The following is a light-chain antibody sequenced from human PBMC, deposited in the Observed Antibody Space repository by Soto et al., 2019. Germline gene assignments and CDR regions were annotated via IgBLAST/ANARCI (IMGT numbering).Light chain of an antibody. J-gene: IGKJ4*01. Sequence: EVVMTQSPATLSVSPGERATLSFRASRGIGSTLAWYQQKPGQTPRLLIYDTSTRATGVPGRFIGSRSGTVFNLPITSLQSEDFAISYCQHYVTWPLAFGGGTRVENK. V-gene: IGKV3-15*01. CDR2: DTS. CDR3: QHYVTWPLA. CDR1: RGIGST.